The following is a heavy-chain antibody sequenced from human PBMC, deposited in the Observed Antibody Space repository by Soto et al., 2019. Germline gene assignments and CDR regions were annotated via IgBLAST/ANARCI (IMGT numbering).Heavy chain of an antibody. J-gene: IGHJ2*01. Sequence: QVQLQESGPGLVKPSETLSLTCSVSGGSVSNASFYWTWIRPAPGPDREYIGYIFYTGVTNYNPSLSSRVTISLATSKNLFSLKLNSMTAADTAVYYCVRVLDSSWYADLWGRGTLVTVSS. CDR3: VRVLDSSWYADL. D-gene: IGHD3-22*01. CDR2: IFYTGVT. CDR1: GGSVSNASFY. V-gene: IGHV4-61*03.